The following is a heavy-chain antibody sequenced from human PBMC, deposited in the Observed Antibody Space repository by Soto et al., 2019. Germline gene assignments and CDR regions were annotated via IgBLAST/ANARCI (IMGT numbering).Heavy chain of an antibody. V-gene: IGHV4-31*03. J-gene: IGHJ4*02. CDR1: GGSITRGGYY. CDR2: IYYSGST. Sequence: QVQLQESGPRLVKPSQTLSLTCTVSGGSITRGGYYWTWIRQHPGKGLEWIGDIYYSGSTHYNPSLKSRLXXSXDXXKNHCSLNLSSMTAADTAVYYCARVDSGGYAYFDCWGQGTLVTVSS. CDR3: ARVDSGGYAYFDC. D-gene: IGHD5-12*01.